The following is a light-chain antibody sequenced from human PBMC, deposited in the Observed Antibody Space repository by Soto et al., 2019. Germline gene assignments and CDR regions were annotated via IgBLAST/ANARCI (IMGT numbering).Light chain of an antibody. V-gene: IGLV2-14*01. CDR2: AVS. Sequence: QSVLTQPASVSGSPGQSITISCTGTSSDVGGFLYVSWFQQHPGKAPKLMIYAVSNRPSGISNRFSGSKSGNTASLTISGLQAEDEAGYYCSSYSRSSTLVVFGGGTKLTVL. CDR1: SSDVGGFLY. CDR3: SSYSRSSTLVV. J-gene: IGLJ2*01.